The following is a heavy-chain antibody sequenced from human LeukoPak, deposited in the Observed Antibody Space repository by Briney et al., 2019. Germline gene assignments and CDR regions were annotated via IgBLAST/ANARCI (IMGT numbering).Heavy chain of an antibody. Sequence: GGSLRLSCAASGFTVSSNYMSWVRQAPGKGLEWVSVIYSGGSTYYADSVKGRFTISRDNSKNTLYPQMNSLRAEDTAVYYCARRGSGKFTSTIVREDYWGQGTLVTVSS. J-gene: IGHJ4*02. CDR1: GFTVSSNY. CDR3: ARRGSGKFTSTIVREDY. D-gene: IGHD6-19*01. CDR2: IYSGGST. V-gene: IGHV3-66*01.